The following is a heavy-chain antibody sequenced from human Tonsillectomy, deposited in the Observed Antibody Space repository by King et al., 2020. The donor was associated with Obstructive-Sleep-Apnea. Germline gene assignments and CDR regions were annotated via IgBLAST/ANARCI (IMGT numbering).Heavy chain of an antibody. Sequence: VQLVQSGGRLVQPGRSLRLSCAASGFTFDDYAIHWVRHAPGKGLEWVSGISWNSGSIGYADSVKGRFTISRDNAKNSLYLQMNSLRAEDTALYYCAKDRSSGWYGPLDYWGQGTLVTVSS. CDR3: AKDRSSGWYGPLDY. V-gene: IGHV3-9*01. CDR2: ISWNSGSI. D-gene: IGHD6-19*01. CDR1: GFTFDDYA. J-gene: IGHJ4*02.